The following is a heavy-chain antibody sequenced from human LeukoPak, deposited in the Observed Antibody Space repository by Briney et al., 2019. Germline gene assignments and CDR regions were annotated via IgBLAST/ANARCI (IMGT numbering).Heavy chain of an antibody. V-gene: IGHV4-4*07. J-gene: IGHJ6*03. CDR2: IYPSGNT. Sequence: PSETLSLTGRAPGGSSSNYFWSGVAHPAGKGLKGIGRIYPSGNTNYNPSLKSRVTLSVDTSKTHFYLSLSSVTAADTAVYYCAREDSGSYYNYYYFYMDVWGKGTTVTISS. CDR3: AREDSGSYYNYYYFYMDV. D-gene: IGHD3-10*01. CDR1: GGSSSNYF.